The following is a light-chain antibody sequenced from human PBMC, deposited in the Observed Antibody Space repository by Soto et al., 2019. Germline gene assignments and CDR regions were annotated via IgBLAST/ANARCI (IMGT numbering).Light chain of an antibody. CDR1: HSVDKY. V-gene: IGKV3-11*01. CDR2: DTS. Sequence: EVVLTQSPATLSLSPGERAILSCRASHSVDKYLVWYQQKPGQAPRLLIYDTSTRATSAPARFSGSGSETDFTLTINSLEPEDFAVDYCQQRKYWPPLTFGGGTKVELK. J-gene: IGKJ4*01. CDR3: QQRKYWPPLT.